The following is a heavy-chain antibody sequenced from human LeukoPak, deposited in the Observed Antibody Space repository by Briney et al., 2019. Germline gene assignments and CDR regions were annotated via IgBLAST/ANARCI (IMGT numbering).Heavy chain of an antibody. J-gene: IGHJ4*02. V-gene: IGHV4-59*08. D-gene: IGHD5-18*01. CDR3: ATVDTTMGKDS. CDR1: GGSVSSYY. CDR2: IYYSGST. Sequence: PSETLSLTCTVSGGSVSSYYWSWIRQPPGKGLEWIGYIYYSGSTNYNPSLKSRVTMSVDTSKNQFSLKLSSVTAADTAVYYCATVDTTMGKDSWGQGTLVTVSS.